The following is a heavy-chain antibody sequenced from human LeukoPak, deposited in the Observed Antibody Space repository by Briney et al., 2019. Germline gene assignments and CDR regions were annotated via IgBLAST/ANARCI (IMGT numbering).Heavy chain of an antibody. V-gene: IGHV4-4*02. D-gene: IGHD2-2*01. CDR1: GGSISSSNW. CDR2: IYHSGST. CDR3: ARGGSKDIVVVPADLADGSGSYSRPLNY. Sequence: SETLSLTCAVSGGSISSSNWWSWVRQPPGKGLEWIGEIYHSGSTNYNPSLKSRVTISVDKSKNQFSLKLSSVTAADTAVYYCARGGSKDIVVVPADLADGSGSYSRPLNYWGQGTLVTVSS. J-gene: IGHJ4*02.